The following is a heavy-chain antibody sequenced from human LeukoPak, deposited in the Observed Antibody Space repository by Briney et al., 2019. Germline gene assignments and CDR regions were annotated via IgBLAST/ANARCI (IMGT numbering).Heavy chain of an antibody. CDR2: INHSGST. V-gene: IGHV4-34*01. CDR1: GGSLSGYY. CDR3: ARAATNRIAAAGTDY. D-gene: IGHD6-13*01. J-gene: IGHJ4*02. Sequence: SETLSLTCAVYGGSLSGYYWSWIRQPPGKGLEWIGEINHSGSTNYNPSLKSRVTISVDTSKNQFSLKLSSVTAADTAVYYCARAATNRIAAAGTDYWGQGTLVTVSS.